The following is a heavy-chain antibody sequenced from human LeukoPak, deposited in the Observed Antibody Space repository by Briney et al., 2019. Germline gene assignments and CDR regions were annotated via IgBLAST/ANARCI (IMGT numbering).Heavy chain of an antibody. D-gene: IGHD1-26*01. CDR3: AKSGGSYSYYFDY. Sequence: VRTLRLSCAAAGFTFSSYSMDWVRQAPGKGLEWVAVISYDGSNKYYADSVKGRFTISSDNSKNTLYLQMNSLRAEDKAVYFCAKSGGSYSYYFDYWGQGTLVTVSS. CDR1: GFTFSSYS. J-gene: IGHJ4*02. V-gene: IGHV3-30*18. CDR2: ISYDGSNK.